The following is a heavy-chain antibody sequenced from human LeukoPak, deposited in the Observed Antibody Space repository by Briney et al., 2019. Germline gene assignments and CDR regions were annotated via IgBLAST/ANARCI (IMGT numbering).Heavy chain of an antibody. CDR2: ISSSGSTI. CDR3: AKGHSDYGTGFDL. CDR1: GFTFSSYE. J-gene: IGHJ4*02. V-gene: IGHV3-48*03. Sequence: PGGSLRLSCEASGFTFSSYEMNWVRQAPGKGLEWVSYISSSGSTIYYADSVKGRFTISRDNAKNSLYLQMNSLRAEDTTIYYCAKGHSDYGTGFDLWGRGTLVTVSS. D-gene: IGHD4-17*01.